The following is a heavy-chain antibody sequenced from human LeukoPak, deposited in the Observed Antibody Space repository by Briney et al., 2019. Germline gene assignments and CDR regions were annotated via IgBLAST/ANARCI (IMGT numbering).Heavy chain of an antibody. CDR1: VDSISSGGYY. CDR3: ARVGVLGGWTFDY. V-gene: IGHV4-31*03. CDR2: IYYSGST. D-gene: IGHD6-19*01. Sequence: SQTLSLTCTVSVDSISSGGYYWSWIRQHPGKGLEWIGYIYYSGSTYYNPSLKSRVTISVDTSKNQFSLKLSSVTAADTAVYYCARVGVLGGWTFDYWGQGTLVTVSS. J-gene: IGHJ4*02.